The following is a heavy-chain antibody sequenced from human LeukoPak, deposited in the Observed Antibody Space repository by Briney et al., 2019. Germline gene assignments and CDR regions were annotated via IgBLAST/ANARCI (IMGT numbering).Heavy chain of an antibody. CDR3: AREPPGGLGYFDY. V-gene: IGHV3-11*05. Sequence: GGSLRLSCAVSGFIFSSYAMSWVRQAPGKGLEWVSYISSSSSYTNYADSVKGRFTISRDNAKNSLYLQMNSLRAEDTAVYYCAREPPGGLGYFDYWGQGTLVTVSS. CDR2: ISSSSSYT. CDR1: GFIFSSYA. D-gene: IGHD1-26*01. J-gene: IGHJ4*02.